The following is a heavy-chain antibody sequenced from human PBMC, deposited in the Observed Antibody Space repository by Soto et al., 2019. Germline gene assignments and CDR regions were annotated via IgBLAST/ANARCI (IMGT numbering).Heavy chain of an antibody. D-gene: IGHD1-26*01. CDR2: TYYRSKWST. Sequence: QTLSLTFAISGDSVSSKSAACNLIRQSPSRGLEWLGRTYYRSKWSTDYAVSVKSRITINSDTSKNQFSLQLNSVTPEDTAVYYCTRALSGSYDSWGQGTLVTVSS. CDR1: GDSVSSKSAA. J-gene: IGHJ5*01. V-gene: IGHV6-1*01. CDR3: TRALSGSYDS.